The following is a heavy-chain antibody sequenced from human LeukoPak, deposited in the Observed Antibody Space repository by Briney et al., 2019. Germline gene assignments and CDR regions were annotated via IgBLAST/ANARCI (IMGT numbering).Heavy chain of an antibody. J-gene: IGHJ6*02. CDR3: ASGNTYYYDSSSYRYYYGMDV. Sequence: ASVKVSCKASGYTFTSYGISWVRHAPRQGLEWMGWISAYNGNTNYAQKLQGRVTTTTDTSTSTAYMELRSLRSDDTSVYYCASGNTYYYDSSSYRYYYGMDVWGQGTTVTVSS. V-gene: IGHV1-18*01. CDR1: GYTFTSYG. CDR2: ISAYNGNT. D-gene: IGHD3-22*01.